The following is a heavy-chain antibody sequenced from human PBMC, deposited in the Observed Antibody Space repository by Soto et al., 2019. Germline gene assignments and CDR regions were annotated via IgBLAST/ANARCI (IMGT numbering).Heavy chain of an antibody. CDR3: ATRPSYGPY. CDR2: MFHSGGT. J-gene: IGHJ4*02. D-gene: IGHD5-18*01. V-gene: IGHV4-4*02. Sequence: QVQLQESGPGLVKPSGTLSLTCVVSGDSINDWWWSWVRQPPGKGLEWIGEMFHSGGTNYNPSLKIRFTLSIDKSKNQLSLKLASVTAADTAVYYCATRPSYGPYWGQGTLVTVSS. CDR1: GDSINDWW.